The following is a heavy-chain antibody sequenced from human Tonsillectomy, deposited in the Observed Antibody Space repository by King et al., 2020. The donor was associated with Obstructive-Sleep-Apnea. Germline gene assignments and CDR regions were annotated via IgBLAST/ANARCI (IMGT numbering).Heavy chain of an antibody. D-gene: IGHD3-22*01. J-gene: IGHJ3*02. CDR1: GFTFSSYA. V-gene: IGHV3-23*04. CDR2: ISGSGGST. CDR3: AKDAAAYYYDSSAYFPDAFDI. Sequence: DVQLVGSGGGLVQPGGSLRLSCAASGFTFSSYAMSWVRQAPGKGLEWVSAISGSGGSTYYADSVKGRFTISRDNSKNTLYLQMNSLRAEDTAVYYCAKDAAAYYYDSSAYFPDAFDIWGQGTMVTVSS.